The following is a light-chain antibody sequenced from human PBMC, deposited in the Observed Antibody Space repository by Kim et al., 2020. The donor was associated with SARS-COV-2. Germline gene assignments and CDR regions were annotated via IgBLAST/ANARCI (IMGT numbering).Light chain of an antibody. J-gene: IGLJ3*02. V-gene: IGLV1-47*01. CDR3: AAWDDSLG. CDR2: RNN. Sequence: ELTQPPSASGTPGQRVTISCSGSSSNIGSNYVYWYQQLPGTAPKLLIYRNNQRPSGVPDRFSGSKSGTSASLAISGLRSEDEADYYCAAWDDSLGFGG. CDR1: SSNIGSNY.